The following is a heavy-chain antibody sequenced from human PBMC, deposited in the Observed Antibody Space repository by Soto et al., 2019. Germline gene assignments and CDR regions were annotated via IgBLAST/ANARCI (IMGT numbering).Heavy chain of an antibody. V-gene: IGHV3-21*01. CDR1: GFTFSSYS. D-gene: IGHD3-16*02. CDR3: ARDHRGNDYIRGSYRYPHYFDY. CDR2: ISSSSSYI. J-gene: IGHJ4*02. Sequence: EVQLVESGGGLVKPGGSLRLSCAASGFTFSSYSMNWVRQAPGKGLEWVSSISSSSSYIYYADSVKGRFTISRDNAQNSLYLQLNSLRAEDTAVYYCARDHRGNDYIRGSYRYPHYFDYWLQGTLVTVSS.